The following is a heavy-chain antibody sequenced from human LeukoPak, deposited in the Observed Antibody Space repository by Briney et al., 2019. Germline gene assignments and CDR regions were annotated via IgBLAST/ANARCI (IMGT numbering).Heavy chain of an antibody. V-gene: IGHV1-8*03. CDR3: ARRGMCWPGKYAFDI. CDR1: GYTFTSYD. CDR2: MNPNSGNT. Sequence: ASVKVSCKASGYTFTSYDINWVRQATGQGLEWMGWMNPNSGNTGSAQKFQGRVTITGNTSIGTAYMELSSLRSEDTAVYYCARRGMCWPGKYAFDIWGQGTMVTVSS. J-gene: IGHJ3*02. D-gene: IGHD6-13*01.